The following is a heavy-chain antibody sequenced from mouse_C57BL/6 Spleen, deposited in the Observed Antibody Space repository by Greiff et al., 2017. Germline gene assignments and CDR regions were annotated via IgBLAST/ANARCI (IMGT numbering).Heavy chain of an antibody. J-gene: IGHJ2*01. V-gene: IGHV1-64*01. CDR1: GYTFTSYW. D-gene: IGHD2-1*01. CDR2: IHPTSGST. CDR3: ARGNYGNVYDFDY. Sequence: VQLQQPGAELVKPGASVKLSCKASGYTFTSYWMHWVKQRPGQGLEWIGMIHPTSGSTNYNEKFKSKATLTVDKSSSTAYMQLSSLTSEDSAVYYCARGNYGNVYDFDYWGQGTTLTVSS.